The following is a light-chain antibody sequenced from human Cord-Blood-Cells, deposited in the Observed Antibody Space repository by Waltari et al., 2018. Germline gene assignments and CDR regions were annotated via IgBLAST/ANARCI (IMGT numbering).Light chain of an antibody. V-gene: IGKV1-39*01. CDR3: QQSYSTPLT. CDR2: AAS. CDR1: QSISSY. J-gene: IGKJ4*01. Sequence: DIQMTQSQSSLSASVGDRVTITCRASQSISSYLNWYQQKPGKAPKLLIYAASSLQSGVPSRFSGSGSGTDFTLTISSLQPEDFVTYYCQQSYSTPLTFGGGTKVEIK.